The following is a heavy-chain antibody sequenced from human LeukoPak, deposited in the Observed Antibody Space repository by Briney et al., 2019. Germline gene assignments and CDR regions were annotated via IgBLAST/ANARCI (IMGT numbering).Heavy chain of an antibody. CDR3: ARDSSGWYSFDY. V-gene: IGHV3-30-3*01. CDR2: ISHDGNNK. CDR1: GFTFSRNA. Sequence: GGSLRLSCAASGFTFSRNAMHWVRQAPGKGLEWVTVISHDGNNKYYVDSVKGRFTISRDNSKNTLYLQMNSLRAEDTAVYYCARDSSGWYSFDYWGQGTLVTVSS. D-gene: IGHD6-19*01. J-gene: IGHJ4*02.